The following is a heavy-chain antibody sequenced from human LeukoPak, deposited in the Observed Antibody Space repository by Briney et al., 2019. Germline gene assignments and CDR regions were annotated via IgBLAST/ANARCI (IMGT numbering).Heavy chain of an antibody. D-gene: IGHD2-2*02. V-gene: IGHV3-23*01. Sequence: GGPLRLSCAASGFTFSSYAMSWVRQAPGKGLEWVSAIRGSGGSTYYADSVKGRFTISRDNSKNTLYLQMNSLRAEDTAVYYCAKSAPYCSSTSCYTNYWGQGTLVTVSS. CDR1: GFTFSSYA. CDR2: IRGSGGST. J-gene: IGHJ4*02. CDR3: AKSAPYCSSTSCYTNY.